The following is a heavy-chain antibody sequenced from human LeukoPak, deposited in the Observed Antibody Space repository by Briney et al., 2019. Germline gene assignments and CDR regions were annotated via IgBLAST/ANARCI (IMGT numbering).Heavy chain of an antibody. CDR1: GGSISSDNYY. J-gene: IGHJ2*01. D-gene: IGHD6-13*01. CDR3: ARVSSSWYQDWYFDL. V-gene: IGHV4-61*02. CDR2: IYTSGST. Sequence: SETLSLTCTVSGGSISSDNYYWSWIRQPAGKGLEWIGRIYTSGSTNYNPSLKSRVTISVDTSKNQFSLKLSSVTTADTAVYYCARVSSSWYQDWYFDLWGRGTLVTVSS.